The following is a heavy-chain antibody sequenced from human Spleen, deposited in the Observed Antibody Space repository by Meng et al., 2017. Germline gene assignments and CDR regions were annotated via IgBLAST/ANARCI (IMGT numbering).Heavy chain of an antibody. CDR2: INHSGST. D-gene: IGHD4-11*01. CDR3: ARGPTTMAHDFDY. CDR1: GGSFSDYY. J-gene: IGHJ4*02. Sequence: QVQLQEWGPGLLKPSESLPRTCVVSGGSFSDYYWSWIRQPPGKGLEWIGEINHSGSTNYNPSLESRATISVDTSQNNLSLKLSSVTAADSAVYYCARGPTTMAHDFDYWGQGTLVTVSS. V-gene: IGHV4-34*01.